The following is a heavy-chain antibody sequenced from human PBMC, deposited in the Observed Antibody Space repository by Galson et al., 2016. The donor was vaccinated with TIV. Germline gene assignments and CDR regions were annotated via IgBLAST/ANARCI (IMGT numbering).Heavy chain of an antibody. V-gene: IGHV4-34*01. CDR3: ARIPTIWKSYIYIGSH. CDR1: GASFSDYY. Sequence: LSLTCAVYGASFSDYYWSWLRQAPGKGLEWIGEINHTGTTNFNPSLKRRVTMSVDTSKNQISLELRSVSAADTAVYYCARIPTIWKSYIYIGSHWGQGTLVTASS. J-gene: IGHJ4*02. D-gene: IGHD3-10*01. CDR2: INHTGTT.